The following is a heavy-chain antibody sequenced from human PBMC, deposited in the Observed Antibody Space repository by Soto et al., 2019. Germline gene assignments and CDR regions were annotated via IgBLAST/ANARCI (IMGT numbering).Heavy chain of an antibody. D-gene: IGHD1-26*01. CDR1: GFTFSSYA. Sequence: GGSLRLSCAASGFTFSSYAMTWVRQAPGRGLEWVSAISGSGDGGSTGYADSVKGRFTISRDNAKNSLYLQMNSLRAEDTAFYYCVRGASLNFDYWGQGTLVTVSS. CDR3: VRGASLNFDY. V-gene: IGHV3-20*04. J-gene: IGHJ4*02. CDR2: ISGSGDGGST.